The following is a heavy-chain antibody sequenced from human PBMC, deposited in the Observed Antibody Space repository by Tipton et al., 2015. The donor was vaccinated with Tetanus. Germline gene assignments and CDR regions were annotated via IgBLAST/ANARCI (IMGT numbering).Heavy chain of an antibody. CDR3: ARIAVGMIVVVRGMDV. V-gene: IGHV4-4*02. D-gene: IGHD3-22*01. Sequence: TLSLTCAVSGGSISSSNWWSRVRQPPGKGLEWIGEIYHSGSTNYNPSLKSRVTISVDKSKNQFSLKLSSVTAADTAVYYCARIAVGMIVVVRGMDVWGQGTTVTVSS. CDR1: GGSISSSNW. CDR2: IYHSGST. J-gene: IGHJ6*02.